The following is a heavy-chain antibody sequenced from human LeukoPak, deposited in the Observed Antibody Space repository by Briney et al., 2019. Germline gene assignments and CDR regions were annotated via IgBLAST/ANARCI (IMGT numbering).Heavy chain of an antibody. V-gene: IGHV1-2*02. D-gene: IGHD3-3*01. CDR2: INPNSGGT. Sequence: ASVKVSCKASGYTFTGYYMHWVRQAPGQGPEWMGWINPNSGGTNYAQKFQGRVTMTRDTSISTAYMELSRLRSDDTAVYYCARGRSYDFWSGYYPYFDYWGQGTLVTVSS. CDR3: ARGRSYDFWSGYYPYFDY. CDR1: GYTFTGYY. J-gene: IGHJ4*02.